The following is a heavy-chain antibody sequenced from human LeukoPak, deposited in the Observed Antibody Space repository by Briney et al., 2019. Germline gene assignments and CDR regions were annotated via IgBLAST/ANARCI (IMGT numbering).Heavy chain of an antibody. CDR2: INHSGST. J-gene: IGHJ4*02. CDR1: GGSFSGYY. V-gene: IGHV4-34*01. CDR3: ARGTRESSSWYEY. D-gene: IGHD6-13*01. Sequence: PSETLSLTCAVYGGSFSGYYWSWIRQPPGKGLEWIGEINHSGSTNYNPSLKSRVTISVDTSKNQFSLKLSSVTAADTAVYYCARGTRESSSWYEYWGQGTLVTVSS.